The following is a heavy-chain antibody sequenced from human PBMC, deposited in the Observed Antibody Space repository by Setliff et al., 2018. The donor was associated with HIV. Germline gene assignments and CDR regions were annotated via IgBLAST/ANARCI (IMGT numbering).Heavy chain of an antibody. V-gene: IGHV1-18*01. CDR1: GYTFISYG. CDR3: ARVGGPYYDLLTGCYGAVDY. CDR2: ISAYNGNT. D-gene: IGHD3-9*01. J-gene: IGHJ4*02. Sequence: GASVKVSCKASGYTFISYGITWVRQAPGQGLEWMGWISAYNGNTNYAQKLQGRVTMTTDTSTSTAYMELRSLRSDDTAVYYCARVGGPYYDLLTGCYGAVDYWGQGTLVTVSS.